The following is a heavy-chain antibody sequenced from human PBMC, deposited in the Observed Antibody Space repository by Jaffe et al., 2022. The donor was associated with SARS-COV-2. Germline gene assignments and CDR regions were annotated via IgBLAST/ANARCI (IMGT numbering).Heavy chain of an antibody. CDR2: LYDSGNT. CDR3: ARLGPDYDILTGYSRGYYYIDV. V-gene: IGHV4-39*01. J-gene: IGHJ6*03. CDR1: GGSIGSSSYY. D-gene: IGHD3-9*01. Sequence: QLQLQESGPGLVKPSETPSLTCTVSGGSIGSSSYYWGWIRQPPGKGLEWIGSLYDSGNTYYNPSFKSRASISVDTSKNQFSLKLSFVTAADTAVYYCARLGPDYDILTGYSRGYYYIDVWGKGTTVTVSS.